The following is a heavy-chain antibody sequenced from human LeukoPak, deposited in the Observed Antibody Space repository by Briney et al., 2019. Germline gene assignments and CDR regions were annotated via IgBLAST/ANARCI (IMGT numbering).Heavy chain of an antibody. V-gene: IGHV4-59*08. CDR1: GGSISSYY. J-gene: IGHJ3*02. D-gene: IGHD2-15*01. CDR3: ARHRVYCSGGSCYSSLRAFDI. Sequence: SETLSLTCTVSGGSISSYYWSWIRQPPGKGLEWIGYIYYSGSTNYNPSLKSRVTISVDTSKNQFSLKLSSVTAADTAVYYCARHRVYCSGGSCYSSLRAFDIWGQGTMVTVSS. CDR2: IYYSGST.